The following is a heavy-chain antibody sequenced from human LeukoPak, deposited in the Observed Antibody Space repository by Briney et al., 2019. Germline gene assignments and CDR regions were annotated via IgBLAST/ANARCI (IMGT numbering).Heavy chain of an antibody. Sequence: ASVKVSCKVSGYTLTELSMHWVRQAPGKGLEWRGGFDPEDGETIYAQKFQGRVTMTEDTSTDTAYMELSSLRSEDTAVYYCATVPYKYSSGWYHYFDYWGQGTLVTVSS. V-gene: IGHV1-24*01. J-gene: IGHJ4*02. CDR1: GYTLTELS. CDR2: FDPEDGET. D-gene: IGHD6-19*01. CDR3: ATVPYKYSSGWYHYFDY.